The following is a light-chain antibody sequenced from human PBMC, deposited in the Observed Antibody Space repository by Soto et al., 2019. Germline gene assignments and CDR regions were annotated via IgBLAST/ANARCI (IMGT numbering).Light chain of an antibody. CDR1: DSDVGGYNY. Sequence: QSVLTQPASVSGSPGQSITISCTGTDSDVGGYNYVSWYQQHPGEAPKLMISEVTNRPSGVSNRFSGSKSGNTASLTISGLQAADEADYYCTSYSSSNTHVIFGGGT. J-gene: IGLJ2*01. CDR2: EVT. CDR3: TSYSSSNTHVI. V-gene: IGLV2-14*01.